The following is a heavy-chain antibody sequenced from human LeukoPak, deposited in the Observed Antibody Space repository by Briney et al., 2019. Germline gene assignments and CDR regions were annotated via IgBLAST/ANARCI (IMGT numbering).Heavy chain of an antibody. CDR3: ARQVAVPASTNWFDP. J-gene: IGHJ5*02. D-gene: IGHD6-19*01. Sequence: GESLKISCKGSGYSFTSYWIGWVRQMPGKGLEWMGIIYPGDSDTRYSPSFQGQVTISADKSISTAYLQWSRLKASDTAMYYCARQVAVPASTNWFDPWGQGTLVTVSS. CDR2: IYPGDSDT. V-gene: IGHV5-51*01. CDR1: GYSFTSYW.